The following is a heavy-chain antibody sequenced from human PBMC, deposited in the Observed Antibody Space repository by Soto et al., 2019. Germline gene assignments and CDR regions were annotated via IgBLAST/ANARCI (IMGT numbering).Heavy chain of an antibody. CDR1: GFTFSSYG. CDR2: IWYDGSNK. CDR3: ARDRSGYDYSYYYYYMDV. Sequence: SLRLSCAASGFTFSSYGMHWVRQAPGKGLEWVEVIWYDGSNKYYADSVKGRFTISRDNSKNTLYLQMNSLRAEDTAVYYCARDRSGYDYSYYYYYMDVWGKGTTVTVSS. J-gene: IGHJ6*03. D-gene: IGHD5-12*01. V-gene: IGHV3-33*01.